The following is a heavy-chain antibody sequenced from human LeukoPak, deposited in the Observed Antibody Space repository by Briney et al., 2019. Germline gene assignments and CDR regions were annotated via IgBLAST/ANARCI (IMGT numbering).Heavy chain of an antibody. CDR2: IRSKTDGGTA. CDR1: GFTFVNAW. D-gene: IGHD1-14*01. Sequence: GGSLRLSCAASGFTFVNAWMNWVRQAPGKGQKWVGRIRSKTDGGTAEYGAPVKGRFTISRDDSTATLYLQMDSLKSEDTAVYYCTTDRGTIWGQGTLVTVSS. V-gene: IGHV3-15*01. CDR3: TTDRGTI. J-gene: IGHJ4*02.